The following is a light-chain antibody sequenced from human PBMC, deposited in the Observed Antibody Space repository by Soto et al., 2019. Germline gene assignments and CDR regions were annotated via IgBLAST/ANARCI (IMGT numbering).Light chain of an antibody. CDR1: QSLVYSDGIAY. Sequence: DVVMTQSPLSLPVTLGQPASISCRSSQSLVYSDGIAYLSWFQQRPCQSPRRLIYNTFNRASGVPARFSGSGSGTEFTLKISRVQAEDVGIAYCMQGTHWPPVTFGQGTKLEIK. V-gene: IGKV2-30*01. CDR3: MQGTHWPPVT. J-gene: IGKJ2*01. CDR2: NTF.